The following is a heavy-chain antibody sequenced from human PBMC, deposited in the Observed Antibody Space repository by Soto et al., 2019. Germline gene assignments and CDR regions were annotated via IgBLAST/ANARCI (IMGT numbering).Heavy chain of an antibody. CDR2: TNGDGSST. J-gene: IGHJ5*02. V-gene: IGHV3-74*01. CDR3: ARDGITMVRGVISWFDP. CDR1: GFTFSRYW. Sequence: GGSLRLSCAASGFTFSRYWMHWVRQGPGKGLVWVSRTNGDGSSTTYADSVKGRFTISRDNAKNTLYLQMNSLRAEDTAVYYCARDGITMVRGVISWFDPWGQGTLVTVSS. D-gene: IGHD3-10*01.